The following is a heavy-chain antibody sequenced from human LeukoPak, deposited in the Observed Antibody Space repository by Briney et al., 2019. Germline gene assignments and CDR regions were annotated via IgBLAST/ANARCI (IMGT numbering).Heavy chain of an antibody. V-gene: IGHV3-53*01. Sequence: GGSLRLSCAASGFTVSSNYMSWVRQAPGKGLEWVSVIYSGGSTYYADSVKGRFTISRDNSKNTLYLQMNSLRAEDTAVYYCAKDSQLRYFDWLLSTWYFDLWGRGTLVTVSS. D-gene: IGHD3-9*01. CDR1: GFTVSSNY. CDR2: IYSGGST. J-gene: IGHJ2*01. CDR3: AKDSQLRYFDWLLSTWYFDL.